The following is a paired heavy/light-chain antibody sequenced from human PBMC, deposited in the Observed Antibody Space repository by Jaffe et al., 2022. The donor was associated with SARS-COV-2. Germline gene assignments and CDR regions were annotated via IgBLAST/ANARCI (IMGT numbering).Heavy chain of an antibody. CDR3: AHQVFDCTNGVCYNWYFDL. CDR2: IYWDDDK. CDR1: GFSLSTSGVG. V-gene: IGHV2-5*02. Sequence: QITLKESGPTLVKPTQTLTLTCTFSGFSLSTSGVGVGWIRQPPGKALEWLALIYWDDDKRYSPSLKSRLTITKDTSKNQVVLTMTNMDPVDTATYYCAHQVFDCTNGVCYNWYFDLWGRGTLVTVSS. D-gene: IGHD2-8*01. J-gene: IGHJ2*01.
Light chain of an antibody. CDR3: LLYYGGVVV. Sequence: QTVVTQEPSLTVSPGGTVTLTCASSTGAVTSGYYPNWFQQKPGQAPRALIYSTSNKHSWTPARFSGSLLGGKAALTLSGVQPEDEAEYYCLLYYGGVVVFGGGTKLTVL. CDR2: STS. J-gene: IGLJ2*01. CDR1: TGAVTSGYY. V-gene: IGLV7-43*01.